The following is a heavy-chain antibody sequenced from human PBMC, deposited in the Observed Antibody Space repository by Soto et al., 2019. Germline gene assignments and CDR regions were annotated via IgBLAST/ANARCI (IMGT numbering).Heavy chain of an antibody. V-gene: IGHV4-34*01. CDR2: INHSGST. Sequence: QVQLRQWGAGLLKPSETLSLTCAVYGGSFSGYYWSWIRQPPGKGLEWIGEINHSGSTNYNPSLKSRVTISVDTSKNQFSLKLSSVTAADTAVYYCARGPSMGWFDPWGQGTLVTVSS. CDR1: GGSFSGYY. D-gene: IGHD3-10*01. J-gene: IGHJ5*02. CDR3: ARGPSMGWFDP.